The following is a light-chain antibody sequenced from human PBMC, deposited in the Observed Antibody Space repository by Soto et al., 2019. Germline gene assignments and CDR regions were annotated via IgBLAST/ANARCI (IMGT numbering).Light chain of an antibody. V-gene: IGLV2-14*03. CDR1: SSDVGGFDH. CDR2: DVS. J-gene: IGLJ1*01. Sequence: QSALTQPASVSGSPGQSMTISRTGASSDVGGFDHVSWYQQHPGKVPRLLIYDVSSRPSGVSDRSSGSKSGNTASLTISGLQAEDEADYYCNSFTTTNTYVFGTGTKVTVL. CDR3: NSFTTTNTYV.